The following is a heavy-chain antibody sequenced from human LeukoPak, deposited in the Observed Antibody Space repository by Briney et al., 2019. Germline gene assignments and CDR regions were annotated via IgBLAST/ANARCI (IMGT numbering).Heavy chain of an antibody. CDR2: IYYSGST. V-gene: IGHV4-30-4*01. D-gene: IGHD3-10*01. Sequence: SETLSLTCTVSGGSISSGDYYWSWIRQPPGKGLEWIGYIYYSGSTYYNPSLKSRVTISVDTSKNQFSLKLSSVTAADTAVYYCARRPAQYGSGSYYDYWGQGTLVTVSS. J-gene: IGHJ4*02. CDR1: GGSISSGDYY. CDR3: ARRPAQYGSGSYYDY.